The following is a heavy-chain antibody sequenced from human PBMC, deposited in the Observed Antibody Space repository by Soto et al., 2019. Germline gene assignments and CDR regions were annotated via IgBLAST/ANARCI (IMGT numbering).Heavy chain of an antibody. Sequence: XTQTLTLTCSFSGFSFSTRGICVSWLRQPPGKALEWLARIDWDDDEYYTTSLRTRLSISKDTSKNQVVLTMTNVDPTDTATYYCARRIPQTYYFDYWGQGALVTVSS. D-gene: IGHD2-2*02. V-gene: IGHV2-70*11. CDR1: GFSFSTRGIC. CDR3: ARRIPQTYYFDY. J-gene: IGHJ4*02. CDR2: IDWDDDE.